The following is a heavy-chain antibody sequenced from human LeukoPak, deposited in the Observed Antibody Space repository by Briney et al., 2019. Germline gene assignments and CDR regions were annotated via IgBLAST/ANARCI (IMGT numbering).Heavy chain of an antibody. Sequence: GRSLRLSCAASGFTFSSYGMHWVRQAPGKGLEWVAVIWYDGSNKYYADSVKGRFTISRDNSKNTLYLQMNSLRAEDTAVYYCARDTYYYGSGSVDFDYWGQGTLDTVSS. J-gene: IGHJ4*02. CDR2: IWYDGSNK. V-gene: IGHV3-33*01. CDR1: GFTFSSYG. CDR3: ARDTYYYGSGSVDFDY. D-gene: IGHD3-10*01.